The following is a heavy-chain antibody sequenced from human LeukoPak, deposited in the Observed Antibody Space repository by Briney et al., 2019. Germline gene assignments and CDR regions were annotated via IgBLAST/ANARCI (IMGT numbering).Heavy chain of an antibody. V-gene: IGHV3-30*03. CDR2: ISYDGSNK. Sequence: GGSLRLSCAASGFTFSSYGMHWVRQAPGKGLEWVAVISYDGSNKYYADSVKGRFTIFRDNSKNTLYLQMNSLRAEDTAVYYCAYYYDSSGPWGQGTLVTVSS. J-gene: IGHJ5*02. D-gene: IGHD3-22*01. CDR1: GFTFSSYG. CDR3: AYYYDSSGP.